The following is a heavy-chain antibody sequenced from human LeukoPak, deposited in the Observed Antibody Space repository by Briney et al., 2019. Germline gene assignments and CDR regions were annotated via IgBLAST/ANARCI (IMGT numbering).Heavy chain of an antibody. CDR2: ISSSSSYI. J-gene: IGHJ4*02. CDR3: ARSYYDSSGYFDY. CDR1: GFTFSSYS. V-gene: IGHV3-21*01. D-gene: IGHD3-22*01. Sequence: GGSLRLSCAASGFTFSSYSMNWVPQAPGKGLEWVSSISSSSSYIYYADSVKGRFTISRDNAKNSLYLQMNSLRAEDTAVYYCARSYYDSSGYFDYWGQRTLVTVSS.